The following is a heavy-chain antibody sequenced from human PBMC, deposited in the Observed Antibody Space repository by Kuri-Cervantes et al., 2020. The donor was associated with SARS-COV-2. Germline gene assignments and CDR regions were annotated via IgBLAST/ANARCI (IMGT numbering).Heavy chain of an antibody. D-gene: IGHD5-12*01. CDR3: ARDGGSGYDWTDYYYYYMDV. Sequence: GSLRLSCTVSGGSVSSNSFYWGWVRQPPGGGLEWIGSIYYSGNTFYNPSLKSRVTISVDTSKNQFSLKLSSVTAADTAVYYCARDGGSGYDWTDYYYYYMDVWGKGTTVTVSS. V-gene: IGHV4-39*07. CDR1: GGSVSSNSFY. J-gene: IGHJ6*03. CDR2: IYYSGNT.